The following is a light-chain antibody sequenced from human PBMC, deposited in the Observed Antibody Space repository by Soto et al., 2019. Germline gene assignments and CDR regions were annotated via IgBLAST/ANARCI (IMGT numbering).Light chain of an antibody. CDR3: QQYGSSPRT. CDR2: DAS. Sequence: EIVLTQSPGTLSFSPGEIATLSCRASQSVSSSYLAWYQQKPGQAPRLLIYDASSRATGIPDRFSGSGSGTDFTLTISRLEPEDFAVYYCQQYGSSPRTFGQGTKVDIK. J-gene: IGKJ1*01. V-gene: IGKV3-20*01. CDR1: QSVSSSY.